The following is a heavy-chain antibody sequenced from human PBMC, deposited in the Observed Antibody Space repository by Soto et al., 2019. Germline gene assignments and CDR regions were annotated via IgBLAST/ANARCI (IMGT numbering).Heavy chain of an antibody. D-gene: IGHD6-13*01. CDR1: GFTFSSYA. CDR3: GSDNKYSSSWSFDY. J-gene: IGHJ4*02. CDR2: ISGSGGST. V-gene: IGHV3-23*01. Sequence: GFLGPLFSASGFTFSSYAISWVRQAPGKGLEWVSAISGSGGSTYYADSVKGRFTISRDNSKNTLYVQMNSLRAEDTAVYYCGSDNKYSSSWSFDYWGQGTLVTVSS.